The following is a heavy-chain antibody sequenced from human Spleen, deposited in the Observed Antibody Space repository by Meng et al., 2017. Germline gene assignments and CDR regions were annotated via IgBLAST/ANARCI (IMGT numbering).Heavy chain of an antibody. D-gene: IGHD6-13*01. CDR3: ARDEDISAAGYLFGDY. CDR2: INPDTGDT. V-gene: IGHV1-2*06. J-gene: IGHJ4*01. Sequence: ASVKVSCKPSGYTFTAYYIHWVRQAPGQGLEWMGHINPDTGDTLYAQKFQGRVSMTRDTSISTAYVELSGLTSDDTAVYYCARDEDISAAGYLFGDYWGHGTLVTVSS. CDR1: GYTFTAYY.